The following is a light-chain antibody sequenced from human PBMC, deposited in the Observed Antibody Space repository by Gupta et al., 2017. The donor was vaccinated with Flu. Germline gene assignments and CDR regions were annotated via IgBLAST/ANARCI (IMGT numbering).Light chain of an antibody. CDR1: QTISSW. V-gene: IGKV1-5*03. CDR2: EAS. CDR3: QQYSTYSRT. J-gene: IGKJ1*01. Sequence: DTQMTQSPSTLSASVGDRVTITCRASQTISSWLAWYQQKPGKAPNLLIYEASTLESGVPSTFSGSGSGTEFTLTISSLQPDDFATYYCQQYSTYSRTFGQGTRVEIK.